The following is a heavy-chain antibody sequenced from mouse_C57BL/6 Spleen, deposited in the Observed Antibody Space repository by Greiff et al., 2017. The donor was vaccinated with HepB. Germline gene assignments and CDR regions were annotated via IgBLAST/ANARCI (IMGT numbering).Heavy chain of an antibody. CDR3: AKGSYGSSYSDFDY. J-gene: IGHJ2*01. V-gene: IGHV1-39*01. CDR2: INPNYGTT. CDR1: GYSFTDYN. D-gene: IGHD1-1*01. Sequence: VQLQQSGPELVKPGASVKISCKASGYSFTDYNMNWVKQSYGKSLEWIGVINPNYGTTSYNQKFKGKATLTVDQSSSTAYMQLNSLTSEDAEVYYCAKGSYGSSYSDFDYWGQGTTVTVSS.